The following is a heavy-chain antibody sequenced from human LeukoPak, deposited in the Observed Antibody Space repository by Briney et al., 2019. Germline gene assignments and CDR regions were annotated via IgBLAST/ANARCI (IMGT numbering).Heavy chain of an antibody. V-gene: IGHV3-48*01. CDR1: GFTFSSYA. J-gene: IGHJ4*02. D-gene: IGHD3-16*02. CDR3: ARDPNMITFGGVIVQYYFDY. CDR2: ISSSSSTI. Sequence: GGSLRLSCAASGFTFSSYAMHWVRQAPGKGLEWVSYISSSSSTIYYADSVKGRFTISRDNAKNSLYLQMNSLRAEDTAVYYCARDPNMITFGGVIVQYYFDYWGQGTLVTVSS.